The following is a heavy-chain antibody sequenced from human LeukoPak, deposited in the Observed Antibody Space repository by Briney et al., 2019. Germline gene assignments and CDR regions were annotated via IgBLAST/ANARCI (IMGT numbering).Heavy chain of an antibody. Sequence: SETLSLTCAVSGGSISSGGYSWSWIRQPPGKGLEWIGYIYHSGSTYYNPSLKSRVTISVDRSENQFSLKLSSVTAADTAVYYCARVGRFGESTFDYWGQGTLVTVSS. J-gene: IGHJ4*02. V-gene: IGHV4-30-2*01. CDR1: GGSISSGGYS. CDR2: IYHSGST. CDR3: ARVGRFGESTFDY. D-gene: IGHD3-10*01.